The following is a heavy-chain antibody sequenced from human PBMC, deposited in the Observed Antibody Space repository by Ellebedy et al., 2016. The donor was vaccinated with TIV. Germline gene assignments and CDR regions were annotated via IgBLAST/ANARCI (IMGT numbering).Heavy chain of an antibody. CDR1: GYTFTSYA. J-gene: IGHJ4*02. D-gene: IGHD5-12*01. CDR2: INAGNGNT. V-gene: IGHV1-3*01. CDR3: ARDPYQMATIRGYFDY. Sequence: ASVKVSCKASGYTFTSYAMHWVRQAPGQRLEWMGWINAGNGNTKYSQKFQGRVTITRDTSASTAYMELRSLRSEDTAVSYCARDPYQMATIRGYFDYWGQGTLVTVSS.